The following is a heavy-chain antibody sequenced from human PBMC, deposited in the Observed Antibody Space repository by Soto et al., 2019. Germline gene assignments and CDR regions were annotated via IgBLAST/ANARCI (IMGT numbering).Heavy chain of an antibody. V-gene: IGHV3-74*01. D-gene: IGHD2-15*01. J-gene: IGHJ6*03. CDR1: GFTFSNYW. CDR2: INSDGSVS. CDR3: ARGDCVGGTCYSLAGSFYYHMDV. Sequence: EVQLVESGGGLVQPGGSLRLSCAASGFTFSNYWMYWVRQAPGKGLVWVSRINSDGSVSSYADYVKGRLTISRDNVKNTLYLQMDSLRAEDTAVYYCARGDCVGGTCYSLAGSFYYHMDVWGKGTTVTVFS.